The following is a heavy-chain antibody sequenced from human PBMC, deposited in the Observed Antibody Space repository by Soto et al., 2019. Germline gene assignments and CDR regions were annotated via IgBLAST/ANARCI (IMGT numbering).Heavy chain of an antibody. J-gene: IGHJ6*02. CDR2: IRSKANSYAT. V-gene: IGHV3-73*01. CDR3: TRDVDCSSTSCYDYYGMDV. D-gene: IGHD2-2*01. Sequence: PGGSLRLSCAASGFTFSGSAMHWVRQASGKGLEWVGRIRSKANSYATAYAASVKGRFTISRDDSKNTAYLQMNSLKTEDTAVYYCTRDVDCSSTSCYDYYGMDVWGQGTTVTVSS. CDR1: GFTFSGSA.